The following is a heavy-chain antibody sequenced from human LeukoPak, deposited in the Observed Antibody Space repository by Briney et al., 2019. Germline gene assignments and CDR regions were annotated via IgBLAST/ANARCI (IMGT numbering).Heavy chain of an antibody. J-gene: IGHJ6*03. V-gene: IGHV1-2*02. CDR1: GYTFTGYY. Sequence: GASVKVSCKASGYTFTGYYMHWVRQAPGQGLEWMGWINPNSGGTNYAQKFQGRVTMTRDTSISTAYMELSRLRSDDTAVYYCAREVRNCSSTSCSGSYYYYYMDVWGKGTTVTVSS. CDR3: AREVRNCSSTSCSGSYYYYYMDV. D-gene: IGHD2-2*01. CDR2: INPNSGGT.